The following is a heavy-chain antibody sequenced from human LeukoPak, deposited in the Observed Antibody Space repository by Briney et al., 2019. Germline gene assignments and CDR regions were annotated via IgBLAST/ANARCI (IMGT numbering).Heavy chain of an antibody. CDR2: IYYSGST. J-gene: IGHJ4*02. D-gene: IGHD1-26*01. V-gene: IGHV4-38-2*01. CDR1: GYSISGGYY. Sequence: SETLSLTCAVSGYSISGGYYWGWIRQPPGKGLEWIGSIYYSGSTYYNPSLKSRVTISVDTSKNQFSLKLSSVTAADTAVYYCARHPGKGFDYWGQGTLVTVSS. CDR3: ARHPGKGFDY.